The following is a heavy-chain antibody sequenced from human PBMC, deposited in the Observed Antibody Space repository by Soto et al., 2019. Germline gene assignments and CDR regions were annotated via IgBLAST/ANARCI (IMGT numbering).Heavy chain of an antibody. V-gene: IGHV3-20*04. CDR2: INRHGDST. J-gene: IGHJ4*02. CDR1: GFGFDEYG. CDR3: ARDHRWGYEYGDYGDS. Sequence: EVYLVESGGGVVRPGGSLRLSCAASGFGFDEYGMSWVRQGPGKGPEWVSTINRHGDSTGYADSVKGRFTISRDNAKNSLYLQMNGLRAEDTAFYYCARDHRWGYEYGDYGDSWGQGTLVTVSS. D-gene: IGHD4-17*01.